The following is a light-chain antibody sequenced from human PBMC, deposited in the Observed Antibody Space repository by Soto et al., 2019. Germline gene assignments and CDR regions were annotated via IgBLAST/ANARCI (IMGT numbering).Light chain of an antibody. CDR3: QQGSSFPWT. CDR1: QGISSW. J-gene: IGKJ1*01. V-gene: IGKV1-12*02. CDR2: TAS. Sequence: DIQMTQSPSSVSASVGDRVTITCRASQGISSWLAWYQQKPGKAPELLIFTASTLQSGVPSRFSGSGSGTDFTLTISNLQPEDFATYYCQQGSSFPWTFGQGTKVEIK.